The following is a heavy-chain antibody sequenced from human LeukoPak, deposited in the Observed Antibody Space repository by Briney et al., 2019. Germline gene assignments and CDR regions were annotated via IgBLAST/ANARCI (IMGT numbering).Heavy chain of an antibody. CDR2: ISAYNGNT. Sequence: ASVKVSCKASGYTFTSYGISWVRQAPGQGLEWMGCISAYNGNTNYAQKFQGRVTMTTDTSTSTAYMELRSLRSDDTAVCYCARSRPRNSWFDPWGQGTLVTVSS. CDR1: GYTFTSYG. V-gene: IGHV1-18*01. D-gene: IGHD1-14*01. CDR3: ARSRPRNSWFDP. J-gene: IGHJ5*02.